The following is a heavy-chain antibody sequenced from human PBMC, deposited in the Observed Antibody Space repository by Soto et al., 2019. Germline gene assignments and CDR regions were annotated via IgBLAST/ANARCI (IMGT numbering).Heavy chain of an antibody. CDR2: ISQSGNT. CDR3: ARAPKVSGSSQTRPDF. D-gene: IGHD6-6*01. J-gene: IGHJ4*02. V-gene: IGHV4-34*01. Sequence: ETLSLTCSIXSGSFSGYYWSWIRQPPGKGLEWIGEISQSGNTNYSPSLKSRVSISIDTSKKQFSLNLASVSAADTAVYYCARAPKVSGSSQTRPDFWGQGTLVTVSS. CDR1: SGSFSGYY.